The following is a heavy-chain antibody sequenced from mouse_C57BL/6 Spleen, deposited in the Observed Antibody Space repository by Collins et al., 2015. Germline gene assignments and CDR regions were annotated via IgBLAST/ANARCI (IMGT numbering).Heavy chain of an antibody. CDR3: ARYREAMDY. CDR1: GYTFTDYY. Sequence: QVQLKQSGAELVRPGASVKLSCKASGYTFTDYYINWVKQRPGQGLEWIARIYPGSGNTYYNEKFKGKATLTAEKSSSTAYMQLSSLTSEDSAVYFCARYREAMDYWGQGTSVTVSS. J-gene: IGHJ4*01. CDR2: IYPGSGNT. V-gene: IGHV1-76*01.